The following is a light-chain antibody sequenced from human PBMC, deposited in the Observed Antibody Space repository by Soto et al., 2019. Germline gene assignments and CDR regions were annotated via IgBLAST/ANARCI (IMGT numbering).Light chain of an antibody. CDR3: QQYGSSPWT. CDR1: QSVSSN. J-gene: IGKJ1*01. Sequence: EILMTQSPATLSVSPGERATLSCRASQSVSSNLAWYQQKPGQAPRLLIYGASNRATGIPDRFSGSGSGTDFTLNISRLEPEDFAVYYCQQYGSSPWTFGQGTKV. V-gene: IGKV3-20*01. CDR2: GAS.